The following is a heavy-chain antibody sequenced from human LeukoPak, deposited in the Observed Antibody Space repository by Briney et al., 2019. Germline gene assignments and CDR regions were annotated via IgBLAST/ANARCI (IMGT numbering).Heavy chain of an antibody. D-gene: IGHD6-19*01. CDR3: ARDRGSGWCLDY. CDR1: GYTFTGYY. CDR2: INPNSGGT. J-gene: IGHJ4*02. Sequence: ASVKVSCKASGYTFTGYYMHWVRQAPAQGLEWMGWINPNSGGTNYAQKFQGRVTMTRDTSISTAYMELSRLRSDDTAVYYCARDRGSGWCLDYWGQGTLVTVSS. V-gene: IGHV1-2*02.